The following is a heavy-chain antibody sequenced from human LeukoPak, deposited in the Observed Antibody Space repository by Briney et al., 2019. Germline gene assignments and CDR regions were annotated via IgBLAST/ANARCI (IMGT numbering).Heavy chain of an antibody. Sequence: PSETLSLTCTVSGGSISSGSYYWSWLRQPAGKGLEWIGRIYTSGSTNYNPSLKSRVTISVDTSKNQFSLKLSSVTAADTAVYYCARLAVAGTSYYYYMDVWGKGTTVTVSS. CDR1: GGSISSGSYY. V-gene: IGHV4-61*02. J-gene: IGHJ6*03. D-gene: IGHD6-19*01. CDR3: ARLAVAGTSYYYYMDV. CDR2: IYTSGST.